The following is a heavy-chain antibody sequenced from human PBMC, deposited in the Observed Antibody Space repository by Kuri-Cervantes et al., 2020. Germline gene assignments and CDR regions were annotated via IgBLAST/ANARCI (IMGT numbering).Heavy chain of an antibody. CDR1: GGSISSGDYY. CDR2: IYYSGST. V-gene: IGHV4-61*08. D-gene: IGHD3-22*01. J-gene: IGHJ4*02. CDR3: ARVDYYDSSGYYWFGYFDY. Sequence: SETLSLTCTVSGGSISSGDYYWSWIRQPPGKGLEWIGYIYYSGSTNYNPSLKSRVTISVDTSKNQFSLKLSSVTAADTAVYYCARVDYYDSSGYYWFGYFDYWGQGTLVTVSS.